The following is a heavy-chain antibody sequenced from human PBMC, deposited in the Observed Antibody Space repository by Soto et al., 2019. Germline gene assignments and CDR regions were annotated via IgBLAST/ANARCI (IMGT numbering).Heavy chain of an antibody. J-gene: IGHJ4*02. CDR3: AREPGAGSYYKSFDF. CDR1: GDSITSSNW. Sequence: QVQLQESGPGLVKPSETLSVTCEVSGDSITSSNWWSWVRQPPGKGLEWIGDIYHSGSANHNPSLKSRVTISVDKSKNQFSLELRSMTAADTAIYYCAREPGAGSYYKSFDFWGQGTLVTVSS. V-gene: IGHV4-4*02. D-gene: IGHD3-10*01. CDR2: IYHSGSA.